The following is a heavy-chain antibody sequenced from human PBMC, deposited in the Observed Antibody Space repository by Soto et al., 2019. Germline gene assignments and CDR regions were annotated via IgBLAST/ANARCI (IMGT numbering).Heavy chain of an antibody. J-gene: IGHJ6*03. CDR1: GFTFSSYA. Sequence: EVQLLESGGGLVQPGGSLRLSCAASGFTFSSYAMSWVRQAPGKGLEWVSAISGSGGSTYYADSVKGRFTISRDNSKNTLYLQMNSLRAEDTAVYYCAKIAVAGSRDYYYMDVWGKGTTVTVSS. V-gene: IGHV3-23*01. D-gene: IGHD6-19*01. CDR3: AKIAVAGSRDYYYMDV. CDR2: ISGSGGST.